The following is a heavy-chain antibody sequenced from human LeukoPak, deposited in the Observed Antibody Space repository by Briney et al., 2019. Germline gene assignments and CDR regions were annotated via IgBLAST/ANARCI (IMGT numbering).Heavy chain of an antibody. CDR3: ARDHLQQWLPGY. CDR1: GYTFTSYG. CDR2: ISAYNGNT. J-gene: IGHJ4*02. D-gene: IGHD6-19*01. Sequence: ASVKVSCKASGYTFTSYGISWVRQATGQGLEWMGWISAYNGNTNYAQKLQGRVTMTTDTSTSTAYMELRSLRSDDTAVYYCARDHLQQWLPGYWGQGTLVTVSS. V-gene: IGHV1-18*01.